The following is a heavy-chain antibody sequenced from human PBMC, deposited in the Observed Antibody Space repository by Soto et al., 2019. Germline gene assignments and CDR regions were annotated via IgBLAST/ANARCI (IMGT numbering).Heavy chain of an antibody. D-gene: IGHD3-10*01. V-gene: IGHV3-21*01. CDR2: ISSSTRYI. CDR1: GFTFSDYG. CDR3: ANSKRFGEYIDY. J-gene: IGHJ4*02. Sequence: EVLLVESGGGLVKPGGSLRLSCAASGFTFSDYGMNWVRQAPGKGLEWVSSISSSTRYIYYADSVKGRFTISRDNAKNSMFLQMNSLRAEDTAVYYCANSKRFGEYIDYWGQGTLVTVSS.